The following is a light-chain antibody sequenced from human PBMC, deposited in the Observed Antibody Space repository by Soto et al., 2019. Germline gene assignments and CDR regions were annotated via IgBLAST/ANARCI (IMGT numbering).Light chain of an antibody. CDR1: QSVSSSY. CDR3: QQYGSTPLT. CDR2: GAS. Sequence: IVLTQSPGTLSLSPGERATLSCRASQSVSSSYVAWYQQKPGQSPRLLIYGASSRASGIPDRFSGSGSGADFTLSITRLEPEDFAVYYCQQYGSTPLTFGGGTKVDIK. V-gene: IGKV3-20*01. J-gene: IGKJ4*01.